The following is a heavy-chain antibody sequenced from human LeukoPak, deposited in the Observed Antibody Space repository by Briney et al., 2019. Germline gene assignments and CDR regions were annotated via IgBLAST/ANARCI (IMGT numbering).Heavy chain of an antibody. CDR1: GFTFSRFA. CDR2: ISGNAGST. J-gene: IGHJ4*02. V-gene: IGHV3-64D*06. D-gene: IGHD5-12*01. Sequence: GGSLRLSCSGSGFTFSRFAMHWVRQAPGKGLECVSGISGNAGSTYYADSVKGRFTISRDNSKNTVYLQKSGLRAEDTSVYYCVGATSPDYWGRGTLVTVSS. CDR3: VGATSPDY.